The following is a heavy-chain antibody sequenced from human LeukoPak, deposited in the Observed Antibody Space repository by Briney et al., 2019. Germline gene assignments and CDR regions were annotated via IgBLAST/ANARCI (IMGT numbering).Heavy chain of an antibody. V-gene: IGHV4-34*01. J-gene: IGHJ1*01. D-gene: IGHD2-15*01. CDR2: INHSGST. CDR1: GRSFSGYY. CDR3: ARRLLGYCSGGSCYSGYFQH. Sequence: SETLSLTCAVYGRSFSGYYWSWIRQPPGKGLEWIGEINHSGSTNSNPSLKSRVTVSVDTSKNLFSLKLSSVTAADTAVYYCARRLLGYCSGGSCYSGYFQHWGQGTLVTVSS.